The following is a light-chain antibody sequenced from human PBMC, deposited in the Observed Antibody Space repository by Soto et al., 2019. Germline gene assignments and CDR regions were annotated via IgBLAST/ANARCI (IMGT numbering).Light chain of an antibody. CDR1: QSVSGN. V-gene: IGKV3-15*01. Sequence: EIVMTQSPATLSVSPGERATLSCRASQSVSGNLAWYQQKPGQAPRLLIFDASTRATGIPGRFSGSGSGTEFTLTISSLLSEDFAVYYCQQYGASPFTFGPGTRVEI. CDR2: DAS. J-gene: IGKJ3*01. CDR3: QQYGASPFT.